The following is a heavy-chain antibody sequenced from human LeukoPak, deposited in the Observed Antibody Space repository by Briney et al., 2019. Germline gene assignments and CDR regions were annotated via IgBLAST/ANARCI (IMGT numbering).Heavy chain of an antibody. Sequence: ASVKVSCKTSGGTFSSSAITWVRQAPGQGLEWMGRIIPVLNITTYAQKFQGSVTITADTPTSTVYMELSSLRSEETAVYYCARDQGLTAPPPYGLDVWGQGTTVIVSS. D-gene: IGHD5-18*01. CDR3: ARDQGLTAPPPYGLDV. J-gene: IGHJ6*02. CDR2: IIPVLNIT. CDR1: GGTFSSSA. V-gene: IGHV1-69*04.